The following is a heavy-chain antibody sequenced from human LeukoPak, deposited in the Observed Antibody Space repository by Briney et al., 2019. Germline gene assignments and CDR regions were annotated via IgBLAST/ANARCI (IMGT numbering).Heavy chain of an antibody. D-gene: IGHD6-13*01. CDR2: ISAYNGNT. V-gene: IGHV1-18*04. CDR1: GYTFTGYY. J-gene: IGHJ5*02. CDR3: ARVRRSGGSSWYGENWFDP. Sequence: ASVTVSCKASGYTFTGYYMHWVRQAPGQGLEWMGWISAYNGNTNYAQKLQGRVTMTTDTSTSTAYMELSRLRSDDTAVYYCARVRRSGGSSWYGENWFDPWGQGTLVTVSS.